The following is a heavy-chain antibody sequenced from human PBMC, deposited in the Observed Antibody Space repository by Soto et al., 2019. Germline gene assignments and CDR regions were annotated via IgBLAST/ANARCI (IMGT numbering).Heavy chain of an antibody. CDR2: ISYDGSNK. J-gene: IGHJ4*02. CDR1: GFTFSSYA. Sequence: PVGSLRLSCAASGFTFSSYAMHWVRQAPGKGLEWVAVISYDGSNKYYADSVKGRFTISRDNSKNTLYLQMNSLRAEDTAVYYCARDPARFLEWFEGHFDYWGQGTQVTVS. V-gene: IGHV3-30-3*01. D-gene: IGHD3-3*01. CDR3: ARDPARFLEWFEGHFDY.